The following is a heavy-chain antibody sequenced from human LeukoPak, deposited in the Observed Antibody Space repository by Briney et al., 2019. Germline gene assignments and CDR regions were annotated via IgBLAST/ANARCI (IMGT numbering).Heavy chain of an antibody. CDR2: IYYSGTT. CDR1: GGSITSTTYF. V-gene: IGHV4-39*01. CDR3: ARPDTD. J-gene: IGHJ4*02. Sequence: SETLSLTCTVSGGSITSTTYFWGWIRQPPGKGLECIGIIYYSGTTYYNPSLKNRVTISVDTSKSQLSLKLTSVTAADTAIYYCARPDTDWGQGTLVTVSS. D-gene: IGHD3-22*01.